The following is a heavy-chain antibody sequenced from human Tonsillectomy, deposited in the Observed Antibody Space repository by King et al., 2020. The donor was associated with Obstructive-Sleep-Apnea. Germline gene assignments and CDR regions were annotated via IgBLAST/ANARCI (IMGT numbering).Heavy chain of an antibody. Sequence: VQLQESGAGRVKPSQTLSLTCAVSCGSFISYIYSWRWIGQPPGKGLAWIGFIFHRGSTYDNPPLKSRVTISVQRSENHFSLKLSSVTAADTAVYYGARGPNYVWGSYRDYYGMDVWGQGTTVTVSS. V-gene: IGHV4-30-2*01. J-gene: IGHJ6*02. CDR1: CGSFISYIYS. CDR3: ARGPNYVWGSYRDYYGMDV. CDR2: IFHRGST. D-gene: IGHD3-16*02.